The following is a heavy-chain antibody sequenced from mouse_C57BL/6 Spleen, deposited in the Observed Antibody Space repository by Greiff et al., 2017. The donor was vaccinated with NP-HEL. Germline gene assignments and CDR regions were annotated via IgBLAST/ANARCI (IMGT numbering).Heavy chain of an antibody. Sequence: EVQLQQSGAELVRPGASVKLSCTASGFNIKDDYMHWVKQRPEQGLEWIGWIDPANGDTEYASKFQGKATITGAPTSNTAYLQLSSLTSEDTAVYYCTYGSNLYWYFDVWGKGTTLTVSS. J-gene: IGHJ1*03. CDR2: IDPANGDT. V-gene: IGHV14-4*01. D-gene: IGHD1-1*01. CDR1: GFNIKDDY. CDR3: TYGSNLYWYFDV.